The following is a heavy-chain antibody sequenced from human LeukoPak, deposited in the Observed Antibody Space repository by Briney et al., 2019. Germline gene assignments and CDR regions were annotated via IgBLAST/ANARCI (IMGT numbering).Heavy chain of an antibody. V-gene: IGHV3-30*18. CDR3: AKAGLWFGEPRNYFDY. D-gene: IGHD3-10*01. Sequence: GGSVRLSCAASGFTFNNYGMHWVRQAPGKGLEWVAVISYEGSKKYNADSVKGRFTFSRDNSKNTLHQQMDSLRPEDTAVYYCAKAGLWFGEPRNYFDYWGQGTLITAS. J-gene: IGHJ4*02. CDR2: ISYEGSKK. CDR1: GFTFNNYG.